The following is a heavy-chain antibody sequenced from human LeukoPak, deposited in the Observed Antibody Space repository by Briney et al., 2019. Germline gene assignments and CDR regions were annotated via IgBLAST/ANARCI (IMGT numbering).Heavy chain of an antibody. D-gene: IGHD3-10*01. CDR2: ISYDGSNK. CDR3: ARDSGGSGSYYGTSDS. CDR1: GFTFSSYA. Sequence: PGGSLRLSCAASGFTFSSYAMHWVRQAPGKGLEWVAVISYDGSNKYYADSVKGRFTISRDNSTNTLDLQMNSLRAEDTAVYYCARDSGGSGSYYGTSDSWGQGTLVTVSS. V-gene: IGHV3-30*04. J-gene: IGHJ4*02.